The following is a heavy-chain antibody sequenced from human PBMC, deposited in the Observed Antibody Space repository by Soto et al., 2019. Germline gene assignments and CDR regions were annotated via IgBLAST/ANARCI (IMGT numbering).Heavy chain of an antibody. Sequence: QVQLVQSGAEVKKPGASVKVSCKASGYTFTSYGISWVRQAPGQGLEWMGWISAYNGNTNYAQKLQGRVTMTTDTATSPAYLELRSLRADDTAGYYCARDHHGDYSSDYWGQGTLGSVSS. CDR1: GYTFTSYG. V-gene: IGHV1-18*01. CDR2: ISAYNGNT. J-gene: IGHJ4*02. D-gene: IGHD2-21*02. CDR3: ARDHHGDYSSDY.